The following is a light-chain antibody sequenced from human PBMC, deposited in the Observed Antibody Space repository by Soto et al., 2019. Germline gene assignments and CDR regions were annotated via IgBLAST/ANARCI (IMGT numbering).Light chain of an antibody. J-gene: IGKJ5*01. CDR2: GAS. Sequence: EIVLTQSPGTLSLSPGERATLSCRASQSVSSSYLAWYRQKPGQAPRLLIYGASSRATGIPNRFSGSGSGTDFTLTISRLEPEDFAVYYCQQRSNWPVTFGQGTRLE. CDR3: QQRSNWPVT. V-gene: IGKV3D-20*02. CDR1: QSVSSSY.